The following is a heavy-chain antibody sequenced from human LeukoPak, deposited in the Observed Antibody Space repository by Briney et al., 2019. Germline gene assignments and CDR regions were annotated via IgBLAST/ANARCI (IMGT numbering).Heavy chain of an antibody. CDR1: GYTFTSYG. CDR2: ISAYNGNT. CDR3: ARDAFIAVAGTWKNDY. J-gene: IGHJ4*02. Sequence: ASVKVSCKASGYTFTSYGISWVRQARGQGLEWMGWISAYNGNTNYAQKLQGRVTMTTDTSTSTAYMELRSLRSDDTAVYYCARDAFIAVAGTWKNDYWGQGTLVTVSS. D-gene: IGHD6-19*01. V-gene: IGHV1-18*01.